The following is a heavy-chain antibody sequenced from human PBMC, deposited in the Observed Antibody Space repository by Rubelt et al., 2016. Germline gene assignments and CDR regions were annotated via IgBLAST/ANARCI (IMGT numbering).Heavy chain of an antibody. CDR1: GGSIRSSNYY. V-gene: IGHV4-39*07. CDR3: ARGSIAAAWV. CDR2: INHSGTT. Sequence: QLHLQESGPGLVKPSETLSLTCTVSGGSIRSSNYYWSWIRQAPGKGLEWIGEINHSGTTNNNPSLKSRVTTSVDTSKNQFSLKLRSVTAADTAVYYCARGSIAAAWVWGQGTLVTVSS. J-gene: IGHJ4*02. D-gene: IGHD6-25*01.